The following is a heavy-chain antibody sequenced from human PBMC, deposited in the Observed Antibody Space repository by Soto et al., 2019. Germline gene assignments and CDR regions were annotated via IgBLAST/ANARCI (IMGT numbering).Heavy chain of an antibody. CDR1: GDSVSSNSVA. Sequence: PSETLSLTCAISGDSVSSNSVAWNWIRQSPSRGLEWLGRTYYRSKWYNDYAVSVKSRITINPDTSKNQFSLQLNSVTPEDTAVYYCARVGCSRGGCHHFDYWGQGTLVTVSS. D-gene: IGHD2-15*01. V-gene: IGHV6-1*01. J-gene: IGHJ4*02. CDR2: TYYRSKWYN. CDR3: ARVGCSRGGCHHFDY.